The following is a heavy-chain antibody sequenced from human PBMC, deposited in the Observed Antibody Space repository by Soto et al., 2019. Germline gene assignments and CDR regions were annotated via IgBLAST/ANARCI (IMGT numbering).Heavy chain of an antibody. CDR3: AVGRGSFYYFGY. Sequence: GGSLRLSCAASGFTFSSYGMHWVRQTPGRSLEWVSSIGTAGDTYYPVSVKGRFTISRENAKNSLYLQMNSLRAEDTAVYFCAVGRGSFYYFGYWGQGTLVTVSS. CDR2: IGTAGDT. V-gene: IGHV3-13*01. CDR1: GFTFSSYG. J-gene: IGHJ4*02. D-gene: IGHD1-26*01.